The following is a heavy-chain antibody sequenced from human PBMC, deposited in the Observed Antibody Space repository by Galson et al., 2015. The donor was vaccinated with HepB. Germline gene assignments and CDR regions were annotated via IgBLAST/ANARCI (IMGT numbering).Heavy chain of an antibody. CDR1: GYTFTSYA. V-gene: IGHV7-4-1*02. Sequence: SVKVSCKASGYTFTSYAMNWVRQAPGQGLEWMGWINTNTGNPTYAQGFTGRFVFSLDTSVSTAYLQISSLKAEDTAVYYCARGGYGGNTNWFDPWGQGTLVTVSS. J-gene: IGHJ5*02. CDR2: INTNTGNP. CDR3: ARGGYGGNTNWFDP. D-gene: IGHD4-23*01.